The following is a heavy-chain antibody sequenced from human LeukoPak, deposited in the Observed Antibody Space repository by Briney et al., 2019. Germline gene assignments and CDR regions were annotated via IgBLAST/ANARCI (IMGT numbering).Heavy chain of an antibody. D-gene: IGHD3-10*01. CDR2: IIPIFGTA. V-gene: IGHV1-69*06. CDR1: GGTFSSYA. CDR3: ARDLPHRGAPDY. J-gene: IGHJ4*02. Sequence: SVKVSCKASGGTFSSYAISWVRPAPGQGLEWMGRIIPIFGTANYAQKFQGRVTITADKSTSTAYMELSSLRSEDTAVYYCARDLPHRGAPDYWGQGTLVTVSS.